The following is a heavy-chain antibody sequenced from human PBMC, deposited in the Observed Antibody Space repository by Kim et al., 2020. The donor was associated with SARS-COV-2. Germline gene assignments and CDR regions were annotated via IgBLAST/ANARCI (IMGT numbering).Heavy chain of an antibody. Sequence: SETLSLTCAVYGGSFSGYYWSWIRQPPGKGLEWIGEINHSGSTNYNPSLKSRVTISVDTSKNQYSLKLSSVTAADTAVYYCARGGYSISWYVFSGWFDS. J-gene: IGHJ5*01. CDR1: GGSFSGYY. CDR3: ARGGYSISWYVFSGWFDS. V-gene: IGHV4-34*01. CDR2: INHSGST. D-gene: IGHD6-13*01.